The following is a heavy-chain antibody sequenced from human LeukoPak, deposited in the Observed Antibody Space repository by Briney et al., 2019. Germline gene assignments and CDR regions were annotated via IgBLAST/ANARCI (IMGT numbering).Heavy chain of an antibody. CDR3: ARGRIRYFVAAPDV. Sequence: GASVKLSCKASGYTFTSYDINWVRQATGQGLEWMGWMNPNSGNTGYAQKFQGRVTMTRNTSISTAYMELSSLRSEDTAVYYCARGRIRYFVAAPDVWGQGTTVTVSS. J-gene: IGHJ6*02. V-gene: IGHV1-8*01. CDR2: MNPNSGNT. CDR1: GYTFTSYD. D-gene: IGHD3-9*01.